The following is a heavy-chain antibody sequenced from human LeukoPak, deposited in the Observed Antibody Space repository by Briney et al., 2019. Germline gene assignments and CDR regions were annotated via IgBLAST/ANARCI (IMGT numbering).Heavy chain of an antibody. D-gene: IGHD2-15*01. CDR1: GYTLTELS. CDR2: FDPEDGET. V-gene: IGHV1-24*01. CDR3: ATRAGFQAHYFDY. Sequence: ASVKVSCKVSGYTLTELSMHWVRQAPGKGPEWMGGFDPEDGETIYAQKFQGRVTMTEDTSTDTAYMELSSLRSEDTAVYYCATRAGFQAHYFDYWGQGTLVTVSS. J-gene: IGHJ4*02.